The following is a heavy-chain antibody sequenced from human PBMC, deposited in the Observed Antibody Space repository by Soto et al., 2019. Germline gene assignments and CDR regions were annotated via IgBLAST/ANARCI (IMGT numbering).Heavy chain of an antibody. CDR2: IYYTGTT. CDR1: GRESTSSY. J-gene: IGHJ5*01. CDR3: ARLGGFYQSLDS. Sequence: PSETLPRTCAVSGRESTSSYGSWIRQPPGKGLEWIGYIYYTGTTTYNPSIKSRVTISVDSSKNQFSLNLTSVSAADTAVYYCARLGGFYQSLDSWGQGTLVTVS. V-gene: IGHV4-59*08. D-gene: IGHD3-22*01.